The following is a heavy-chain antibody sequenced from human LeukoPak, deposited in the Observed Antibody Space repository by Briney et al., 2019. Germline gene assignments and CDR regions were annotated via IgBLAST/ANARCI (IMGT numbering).Heavy chain of an antibody. J-gene: IGHJ4*02. V-gene: IGHV3-30*03. CDR1: GFTFSSYG. D-gene: IGHD4-17*01. Sequence: GRSLRLSCAASGFTFSSYGMHWVRQAPGKGLEWVAVISYDGSNKYYADSVKGRFTISRDNSKNTLYLQMNSLRAEDTAVYYCAPGGDYTFFDYWGQGTLVTVSS. CDR3: APGGDYTFFDY. CDR2: ISYDGSNK.